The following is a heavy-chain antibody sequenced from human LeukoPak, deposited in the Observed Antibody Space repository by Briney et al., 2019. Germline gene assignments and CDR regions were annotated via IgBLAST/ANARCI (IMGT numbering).Heavy chain of an antibody. D-gene: IGHD3-22*01. CDR3: ARDPDSSGYYSFDY. CDR1: GFTFSSYW. Sequence: PGGSLRLSCAASGFTFSSYWMHWVRQAPGKGLVWVSRINSDGSSTTYADSVKGRFTISRDNAKNTLYVQMNSLRAEDTAVYYCARDPDSSGYYSFDYWGQGILVTVSS. J-gene: IGHJ4*02. V-gene: IGHV3-74*01. CDR2: INSDGSST.